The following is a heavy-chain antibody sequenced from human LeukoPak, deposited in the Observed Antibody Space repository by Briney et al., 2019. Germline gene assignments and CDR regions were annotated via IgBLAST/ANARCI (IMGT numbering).Heavy chain of an antibody. CDR1: GGSISGYY. J-gene: IGHJ4*02. CDR2: IFNSEIT. V-gene: IGHV4-59*01. CDR3: ARWNEGLDY. Sequence: SETLSLTCTVSGGSISGYYWSWMRQPPGKGLEWIGYIFNSEITDYNPSHESRVSISEDTSRNLLSLKLSSVTAADTAVHYCARWNEGLDYWGQGTLVTVSS. D-gene: IGHD1-1*01.